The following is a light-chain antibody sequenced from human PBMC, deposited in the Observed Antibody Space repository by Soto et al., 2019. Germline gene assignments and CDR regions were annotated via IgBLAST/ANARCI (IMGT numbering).Light chain of an antibody. J-gene: IGLJ3*02. Sequence: QSALTQPASVSGSPGQSITISCTGTNNDIGGYNFVSWYQQHPGKAPKLLIYEVINRPSGVSNRFSGSKSGNTASPSISGLQAEDEADYYCNSYTSSATRVFGGGTKLTVL. V-gene: IGLV2-14*01. CDR3: NSYTSSATRV. CDR1: NNDIGGYNF. CDR2: EVI.